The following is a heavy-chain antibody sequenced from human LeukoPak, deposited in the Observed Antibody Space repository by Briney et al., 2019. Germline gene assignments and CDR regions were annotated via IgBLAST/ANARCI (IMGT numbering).Heavy chain of an antibody. V-gene: IGHV3-15*01. D-gene: IGHD5-18*01. J-gene: IGHJ4*02. Sequence: PGGSLRLSCAASEFTFNYPWMSWFRQPQGKGLEWVGRIKSKTDGETTDYAAPVKGRFTTSRDDSKNTLYLQMSSLKTEDTASYYCTTAPSGYAYMNGWHLDYWGQGALVTVSS. CDR3: TTAPSGYAYMNGWHLDY. CDR2: IKSKTDGETT. CDR1: EFTFNYPW.